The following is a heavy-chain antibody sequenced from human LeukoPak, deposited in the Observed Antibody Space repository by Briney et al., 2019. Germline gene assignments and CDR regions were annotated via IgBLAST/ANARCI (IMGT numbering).Heavy chain of an antibody. CDR2: IRYDGRNK. D-gene: IGHD2-15*01. CDR3: ARVLRYCSGGNCYSGGLGYMDV. Sequence: PGGSLRLSCAASGFIFSSYGMHWVRQAPGKGLEWVAFIRYDGRNKYYADSVKGRFTISRDNAKNSLFLQMNSLRAEDTAVYYCARVLRYCSGGNCYSGGLGYMDVWGKGTTVTISS. J-gene: IGHJ6*03. V-gene: IGHV3-30*02. CDR1: GFIFSSYG.